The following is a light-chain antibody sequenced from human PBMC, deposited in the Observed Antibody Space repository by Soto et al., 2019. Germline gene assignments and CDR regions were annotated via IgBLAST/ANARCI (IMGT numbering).Light chain of an antibody. CDR1: SSDVGGYNY. CDR2: EVS. J-gene: IGLJ1*01. Sequence: QSVLTQPASVSGSPGQSITISCTGTSSDVGGYNYVSWYQQHPGKAPKLMIYEVSNRPSGVSNRFSGSKSGNTASLTISGLQAEDEADYYCSSYTSSSFEVFGTGTKLTVV. V-gene: IGLV2-14*01. CDR3: SSYTSSSFEV.